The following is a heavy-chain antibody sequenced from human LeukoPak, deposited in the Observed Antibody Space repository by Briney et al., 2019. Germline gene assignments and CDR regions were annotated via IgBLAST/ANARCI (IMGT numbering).Heavy chain of an antibody. J-gene: IGHJ4*02. CDR3: ARDPTPRAFVVATAMPGY. CDR2: ISAYNGNT. CDR1: GYTFTSYG. Sequence: ASVKVSCKASGYTFTSYGISWVRQAPGQGLGWMGWISAYNGNTNYAQKLQGRVTMTTDTSTSTAYMELRSLRSDDTAVYYCARDPTPRAFVVATAMPGYWGQGTLVTVSS. V-gene: IGHV1-18*01. D-gene: IGHD2-21*02.